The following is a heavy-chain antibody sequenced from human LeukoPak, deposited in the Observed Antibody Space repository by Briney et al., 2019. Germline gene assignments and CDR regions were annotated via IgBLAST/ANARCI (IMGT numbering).Heavy chain of an antibody. Sequence: GGSLRLSCAASGFIFHDYAIHWVRQVPGKGLDWVAGISWNSDNIAYADSVKGRFTISRDNAKSSLYLQMNSLRAEDTALYYCAKGGSTYSGNMGGAFDVWGQGTMVTVSS. J-gene: IGHJ3*01. V-gene: IGHV3-9*01. CDR1: GFIFHDYA. D-gene: IGHD5-12*01. CDR3: AKGGSTYSGNMGGAFDV. CDR2: ISWNSDNI.